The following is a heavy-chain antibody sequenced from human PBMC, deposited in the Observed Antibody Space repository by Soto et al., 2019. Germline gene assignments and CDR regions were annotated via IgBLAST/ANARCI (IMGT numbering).Heavy chain of an antibody. CDR2: IKEDGTET. CDR3: AREQLTNWFDP. V-gene: IGHV3-7*01. J-gene: IGHJ5*02. Sequence: EVQLVESGGGLVQPGGSLRLSCAASGFTFSNYLMTWVRQAPGKGLEWVANIKEDGTETYYVNSVKGRFTISRDNARNSLYLQMTNLRAEDTAMYHCAREQLTNWFDPWGQGTLVTVSS. D-gene: IGHD1-1*01. CDR1: GFTFSNYL.